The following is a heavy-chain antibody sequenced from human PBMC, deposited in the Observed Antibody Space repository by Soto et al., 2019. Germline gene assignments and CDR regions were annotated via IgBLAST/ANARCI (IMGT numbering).Heavy chain of an antibody. Sequence: SSVKVSCKATGYGFTSYGISWVRQAPGQGLEWMGCISAYNGNTNYAQKLQGRVTMTTDTSTSTAYMELRSLRSDETAVYYCSKRGYGGYDIADWGQGTLVTVSS. CDR3: SKRGYGGYDIAD. CDR2: ISAYNGNT. CDR1: GYGFTSYG. V-gene: IGHV1-18*04. D-gene: IGHD5-12*01. J-gene: IGHJ4*02.